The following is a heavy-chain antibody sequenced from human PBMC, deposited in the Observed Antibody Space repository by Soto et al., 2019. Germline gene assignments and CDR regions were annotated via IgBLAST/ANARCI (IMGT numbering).Heavy chain of an antibody. J-gene: IGHJ3*02. V-gene: IGHV1-2*04. CDR2: INPNSGGT. CDR3: ARDSTMVRGVLSGGGDAFDI. Sequence: QVQLVQSGAEVKKPGASVKVSCKASGYTFTGYYMHWVRQAPGQGLEWMGWINPNSGGTNYAQKFQGWVTMTRDTSISSAYMEMSRLRSDDTAVYYCARDSTMVRGVLSGGGDAFDIWGQGTMVTVSS. CDR1: GYTFTGYY. D-gene: IGHD3-10*01.